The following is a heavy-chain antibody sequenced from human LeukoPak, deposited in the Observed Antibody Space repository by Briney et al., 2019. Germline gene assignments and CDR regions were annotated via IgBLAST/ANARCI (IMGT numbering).Heavy chain of an antibody. CDR3: ARVMGDLASLYHMDV. D-gene: IGHD3-16*01. V-gene: IGHV4-59*11. CDR1: GGSISGPY. J-gene: IGHJ6*03. CDR2: VYYSGST. Sequence: SETLSLTCTVSGGSISGPYWSWVRQPPGKGLEWIGDVYYSGSTHQNPSLKSRVTISVDTSKNQFSLKLRSVTAADTAVYYCARVMGDLASLYHMDVWAKGPRSPSP.